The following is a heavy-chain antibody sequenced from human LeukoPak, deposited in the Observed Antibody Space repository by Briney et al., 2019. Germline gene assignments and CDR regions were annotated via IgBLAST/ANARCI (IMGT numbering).Heavy chain of an antibody. CDR2: INPSGGST. D-gene: IGHD3-22*01. J-gene: IGHJ4*02. CDR1: GYTFTNYY. V-gene: IGHV1-46*01. Sequence: GASVKVSCKASGYTFTNYYMYWVRQAPGQGLEWMGIINPSGGSTTYAQKFNGRVTMTRDTSTSAVYMELSSLRSEDTALYYCARAYYYDSSAYYPGGDYWGQGTLVTVSS. CDR3: ARAYYYDSSAYYPGGDY.